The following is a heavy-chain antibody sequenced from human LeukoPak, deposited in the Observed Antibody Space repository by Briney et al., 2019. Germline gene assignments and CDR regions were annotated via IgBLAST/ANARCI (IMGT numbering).Heavy chain of an antibody. D-gene: IGHD1-7*01. V-gene: IGHV4-39*07. J-gene: IGHJ5*02. CDR2: IYYSGST. CDR1: GGSISSSSYY. Sequence: SETLSLTCTVSGGSISSSSYYWGWIRQPPGKGLEWIGSIYYSGSTYYNPSLKSRVTISVDTSKNQFSLKLSSVTAADTAVYYCARGVHNWNYDGWFDPWGQGTLVTVSS. CDR3: ARGVHNWNYDGWFDP.